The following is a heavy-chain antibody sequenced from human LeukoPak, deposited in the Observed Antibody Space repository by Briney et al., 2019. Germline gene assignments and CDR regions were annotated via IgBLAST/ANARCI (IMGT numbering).Heavy chain of an antibody. CDR2: INPNSGNR. CDR3: ARVDGSPDY. CDR1: GYTFTSYG. Sequence: ASVKVSCKASGYTFTSYGISWVRQAPGQGLEWMGWINPNSGNRGYAQKFQGRVTITRDTSISTAYMELSSLRSEDTAVYYCARVDGSPDYWGQGTLVTVSS. D-gene: IGHD2-15*01. V-gene: IGHV1-8*03. J-gene: IGHJ4*02.